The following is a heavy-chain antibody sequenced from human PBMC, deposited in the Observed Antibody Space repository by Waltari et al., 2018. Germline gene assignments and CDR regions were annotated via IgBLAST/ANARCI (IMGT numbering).Heavy chain of an antibody. J-gene: IGHJ4*02. V-gene: IGHV1-8*01. CDR3: ARGYPFSFYGSGTYYNVYDY. CDR2: MNPNSGNT. CDR1: GYTFTSYD. D-gene: IGHD3-10*01. Sequence: QVQLLQSGSEVKKPGASVKVSCRASGYTFTSYDNNWVRQATGQGLEWMGWMNPNSGNTDYAQKFQGRVTMTRNTSISTAYMELSSLRSEDTAVYYCARGYPFSFYGSGTYYNVYDYWGQGTLVTVSS.